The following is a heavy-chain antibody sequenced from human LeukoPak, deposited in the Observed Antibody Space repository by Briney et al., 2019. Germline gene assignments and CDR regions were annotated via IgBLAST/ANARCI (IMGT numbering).Heavy chain of an antibody. V-gene: IGHV1-69*02. D-gene: IGHD1-26*01. J-gene: IGHJ4*02. Sequence: SVKVSCKASGGTFSSYTISWVRQAPGQGLEWMGRIIPILGIANYAQKFQGRVTITADKSTSTAYMELSSLRSEDTAVYYCARMGHSGSPFDYRGQGTLVTVSS. CDR3: ARMGHSGSPFDY. CDR1: GGTFSSYT. CDR2: IIPILGIA.